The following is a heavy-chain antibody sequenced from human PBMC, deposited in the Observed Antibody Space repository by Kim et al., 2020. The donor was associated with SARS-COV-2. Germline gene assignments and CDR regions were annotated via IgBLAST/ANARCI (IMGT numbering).Heavy chain of an antibody. D-gene: IGHD3-10*01. CDR3: ARVGVYYGSGHVDY. J-gene: IGHJ4*02. CDR1: GGSVSSGSYY. CDR2: IYYSGST. V-gene: IGHV4-61*01. Sequence: SETLSLTCTVSGGSVSSGSYYWSWIRQPPGKGLEWIGYIYYSGSTNYNPSLKSRVTISVDTSKNQFSLKLSSVTAADTAVYYCARVGVYYGSGHVDYWGQGTLVTVSS.